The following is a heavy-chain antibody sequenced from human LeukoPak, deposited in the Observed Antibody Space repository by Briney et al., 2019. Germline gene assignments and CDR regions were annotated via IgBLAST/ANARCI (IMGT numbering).Heavy chain of an antibody. V-gene: IGHV1-69*04. D-gene: IGHD3-16*01. CDR2: IIPILGIA. CDR1: GGTFISYA. J-gene: IGHJ4*02. CDR3: ARDRLVTYYFDY. Sequence: SVKVSCKASGGTFISYAISWVRQARGQGLEWMGRIIPILGIANYAQKFQGRVTITADKSTSTAYMELSSLRSEDTAVYYCARDRLVTYYFDYWGQGTLVTVSS.